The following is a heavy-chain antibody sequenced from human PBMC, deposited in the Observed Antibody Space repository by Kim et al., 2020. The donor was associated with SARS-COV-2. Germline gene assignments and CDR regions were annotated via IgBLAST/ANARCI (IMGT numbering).Heavy chain of an antibody. CDR3: TRDLSAAGKGDH. J-gene: IGHJ4*02. D-gene: IGHD6-13*01. Sequence: SETLSLTCTVSGDSISISAYYWGWVRQPPGKGLEWIGNIYESGSAYYSPSLKSRVTISVDPSKNRFSLKLSSVTAADTAIYYCTRDLSAAGKGDHWGQGTLVTVSS. V-gene: IGHV4-39*07. CDR1: GDSISISAYY. CDR2: IYESGSA.